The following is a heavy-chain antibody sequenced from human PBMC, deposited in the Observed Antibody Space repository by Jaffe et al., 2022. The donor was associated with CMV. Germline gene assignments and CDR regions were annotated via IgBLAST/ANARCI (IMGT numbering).Heavy chain of an antibody. J-gene: IGHJ4*02. CDR3: ARDIGSYYSPFDY. CDR2: INSLSSYI. V-gene: IGHV3-21*06. D-gene: IGHD3-10*01. Sequence: EVQLVESGGGLVKPGGSLRLSCEASGFTFKSYTMNWVRQAPGKGLEWVSAINSLSSYIYYGDSVKGRFTISRDNAKDSLYLEMNGLRAEDTGVYYCARDIGSYYSPFDYWGQGTLVTVSS. CDR1: GFTFKSYT.